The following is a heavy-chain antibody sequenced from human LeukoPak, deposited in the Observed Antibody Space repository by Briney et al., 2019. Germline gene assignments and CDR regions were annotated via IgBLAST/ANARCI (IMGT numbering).Heavy chain of an antibody. CDR3: ARVPASLRYFEDYYYMDV. D-gene: IGHD3-9*01. V-gene: IGHV1-69*05. Sequence: SVKVSCKASGGTFSSYAISWVRQAPGQGLEWMGRIIPIFGTANYAQTFQGRVTITTDESTSTAYMELSSLRSEDTAVYYCARVPASLRYFEDYYYMDVWGKGTTVTVSS. CDR1: GGTFSSYA. J-gene: IGHJ6*03. CDR2: IIPIFGTA.